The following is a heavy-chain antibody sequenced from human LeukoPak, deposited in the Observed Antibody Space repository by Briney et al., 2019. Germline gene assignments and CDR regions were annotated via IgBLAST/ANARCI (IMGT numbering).Heavy chain of an antibody. J-gene: IGHJ6*02. V-gene: IGHV4-34*01. CDR3: ARQGRDYGMDV. CDR1: GGSFSGYY. CDR2: INHSGST. Sequence: SETLSLTCAVYGGSFSGYYWSWIRQPPGKGLEWIGEINHSGSTNYSPSLKSRVTISVDTSKNQFSLKLSSVTAADTVVYYCARQGRDYGMDVWGQGTTVTVSS.